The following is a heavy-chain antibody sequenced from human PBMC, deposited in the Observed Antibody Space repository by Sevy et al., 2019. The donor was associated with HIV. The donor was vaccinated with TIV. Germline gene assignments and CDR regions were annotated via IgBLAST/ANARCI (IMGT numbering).Heavy chain of an antibody. CDR1: GGSMNIYY. CDR2: TYYSGTT. V-gene: IGHV4-59*01. J-gene: IGHJ4*02. D-gene: IGHD1-20*01. Sequence: SETLSLTCSVSGGSMNIYYWSWIRQPPGKRLEWIGFTYYSGTTNYNPSLKSRVTISIDTSKNQFSLKLSSVTAADTAVYYCGRVGFNWNDVDYWGQGILATVSS. CDR3: GRVGFNWNDVDY.